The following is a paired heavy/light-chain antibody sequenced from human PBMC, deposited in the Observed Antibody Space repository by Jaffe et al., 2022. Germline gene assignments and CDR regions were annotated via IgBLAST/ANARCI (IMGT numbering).Light chain of an antibody. V-gene: IGKV6-21*01. Sequence: EIVLTQSPDFQSVTPKEKVTITCRASQNIGSSLHWYQQKPDQSPNLIIRYASQSLSGVPSRFSGSGSGTDFTLTINSLEAEDAATYYCHQSTSSPHTFGQGTKLEIK. CDR2: YAS. J-gene: IGKJ2*01. CDR3: HQSTSSPHT. CDR1: QNIGSS.
Heavy chain of an antibody. CDR1: GGSMNDFA. Sequence: QVPLQESGPGLVKPSGTLSLTCSVSGGSMNDFAWSWIRQPPGKGLEWIGYIYHTGSTNYNPSLKSRVTISIDTSKNQFSLNLASVTAADTAVYFCARMYNFFDSWGQGSLVTVSS. J-gene: IGHJ5*01. V-gene: IGHV4-59*13. CDR2: IYHTGST. CDR3: ARMYNFFDS. D-gene: IGHD1-1*01.